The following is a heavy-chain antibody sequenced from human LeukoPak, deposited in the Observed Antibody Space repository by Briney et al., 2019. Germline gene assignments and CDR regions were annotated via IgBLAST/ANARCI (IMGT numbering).Heavy chain of an antibody. V-gene: IGHV4-30-4*08. J-gene: IGHJ5*02. CDR2: IYYSGGT. CDR3: ARLNYDFWSGPQAPNWFDP. Sequence: PSETLSLTCTVSGGSISSGDYYWSWIRQPPGKGLEWIGYIYYSGGTYYNPSLKSRVTISVDTSKNQFSLKLSSVTAADTAVYYCARLNYDFWSGPQAPNWFDPWGQGTLVTVSS. D-gene: IGHD3-3*01. CDR1: GGSISSGDYY.